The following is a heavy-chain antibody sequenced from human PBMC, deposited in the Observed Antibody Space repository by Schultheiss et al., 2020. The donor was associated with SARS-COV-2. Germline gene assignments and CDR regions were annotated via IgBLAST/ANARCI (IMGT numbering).Heavy chain of an antibody. J-gene: IGHJ6*02. CDR2: IYPGDSDT. D-gene: IGHD6-13*01. V-gene: IGHV5-51*01. CDR3: ARHGSSAAAGTNYYYYGMAV. CDR1: GYSFTSYW. Sequence: GESLKISCKGSGYSFTSYWVGWVRQMPGKGLEWMGIIYPGDSDTRYSPSFQGQVTISADKSISTAYLQWSSLKASDTAMYYCARHGSSAAAGTNYYYYGMAVWSQGTTVNV.